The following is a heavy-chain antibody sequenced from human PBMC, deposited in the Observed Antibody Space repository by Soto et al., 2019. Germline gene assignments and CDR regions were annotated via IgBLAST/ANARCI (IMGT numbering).Heavy chain of an antibody. D-gene: IGHD4-17*01. Sequence: QVQLVQSGAEVKKPGSSVKVSCKASGGTFSSYAISWVRQAPGQGLEWMGGIIPIFGTANYAQKFQGRVTITADESTSTAYMEVSSLRSEDTAVYYWAARLTTLTTTVVPFDYWGQGTLVTVSS. CDR2: IIPIFGTA. J-gene: IGHJ4*02. CDR3: AARLTTLTTTVVPFDY. CDR1: GGTFSSYA. V-gene: IGHV1-69*01.